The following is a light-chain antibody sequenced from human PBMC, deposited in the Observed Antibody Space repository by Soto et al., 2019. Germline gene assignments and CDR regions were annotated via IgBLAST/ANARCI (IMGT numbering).Light chain of an antibody. CDR2: AAS. CDR1: QSISSY. CDR3: QQTYSTPRT. V-gene: IGKV1-39*01. J-gene: IGKJ1*01. Sequence: DIQMTQSPSSLSASVGDRVTITCLASQSISSYLNWYQHKPGKAPKLLIYAASSLQSGVPSRFSGSGSGTDFTLTIRSLQPEDFATYYCQQTYSTPRTFGQGTKVDIK.